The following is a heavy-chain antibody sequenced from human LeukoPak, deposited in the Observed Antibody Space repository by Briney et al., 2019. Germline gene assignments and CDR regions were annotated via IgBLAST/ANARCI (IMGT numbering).Heavy chain of an antibody. Sequence: GESLKISCKGSGYSFISYWISRVRQMPGKGLEWMGTIDPSDSYTNYSPSFQGHVTISTDESISTAYLQWSNLKASDTAIYYCATSMVRGVSKRGAFDIWGQGTRVTISS. D-gene: IGHD3-10*01. CDR1: GYSFISYW. J-gene: IGHJ3*02. V-gene: IGHV5-10-1*01. CDR2: IDPSDSYT. CDR3: ATSMVRGVSKRGAFDI.